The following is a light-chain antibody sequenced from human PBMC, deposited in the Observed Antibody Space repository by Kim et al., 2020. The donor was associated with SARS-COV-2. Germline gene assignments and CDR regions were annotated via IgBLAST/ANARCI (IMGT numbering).Light chain of an antibody. Sequence: LSPGERATLSCRARQSVRTYVAWYQQKPGQAPRLLIYDASNRATGIPARFSGSGSGTDFTLTISTLGPEDFAVYYCQQRTNWGFTFGPGTKVDIK. CDR2: DAS. V-gene: IGKV3-11*01. J-gene: IGKJ3*01. CDR3: QQRTNWGFT. CDR1: QSVRTY.